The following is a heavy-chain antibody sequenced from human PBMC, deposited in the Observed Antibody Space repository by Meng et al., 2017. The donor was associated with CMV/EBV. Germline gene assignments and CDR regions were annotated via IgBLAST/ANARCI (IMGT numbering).Heavy chain of an antibody. D-gene: IGHD2-15*01. CDR2: NYYSGST. CDR1: SSGVYD. CDR3: ARGARYCSGGSCSSWFDP. J-gene: IGHJ5*02. V-gene: IGHV4-31*02. Sequence: SSGVYDRSWSRQHPRKGQEWIGYNYYSGSTYYNPSHRSRVTISVDTSKNQFSLKLSSVTAADTAVYYCARGARYCSGGSCSSWFDPWGQGTLVTVSS.